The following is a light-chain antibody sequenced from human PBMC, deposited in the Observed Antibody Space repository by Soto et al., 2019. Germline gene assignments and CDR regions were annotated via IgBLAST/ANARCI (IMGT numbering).Light chain of an antibody. J-gene: IGKJ2*02. V-gene: IGKV3-20*01. CDR3: QQYHNSPCT. Sequence: EIVLTQSPGTLSLSPGERATLSCRASQSVDSSYLAWYQQKPGQGPRLLIYGTSSRATGIPDRFSGSGSGTDFTLTISRLEPEDFAVYYCQQYHNSPCTFGQGTKLEI. CDR2: GTS. CDR1: QSVDSSY.